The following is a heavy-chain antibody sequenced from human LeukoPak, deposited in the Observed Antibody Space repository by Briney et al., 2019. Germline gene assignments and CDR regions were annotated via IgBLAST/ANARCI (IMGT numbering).Heavy chain of an antibody. CDR3: VRDPSYCAADCPRDGVAFRI. Sequence: ASVKVSCKTSGDTFSNFVISWVRQAPGQGLEWMARIITVIGVPNYGHKFQGRVTLTADKSTSTVYMEMSSLTSEDTAVYYCVRDPSYCAADCPRDGVAFRIWGQGTLVTVSS. J-gene: IGHJ3*02. D-gene: IGHD2-21*02. V-gene: IGHV1-69*04. CDR2: IITVIGVP. CDR1: GDTFSNFV.